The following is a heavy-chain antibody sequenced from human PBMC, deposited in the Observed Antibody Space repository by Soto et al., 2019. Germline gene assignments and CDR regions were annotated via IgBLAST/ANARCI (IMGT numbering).Heavy chain of an antibody. Sequence: SETLSLTCAVSGGSISSGGYSWSWIRQPPGKGLEWIGYIYYSGSTNYNPSLKSRVTISVDTSKNQFSLKLSSVTAADTAVYYCAARITTTFDIWGQGTMVTVSS. J-gene: IGHJ3*02. CDR2: IYYSGST. V-gene: IGHV4-61*08. CDR1: GGSISSGGYS. CDR3: AARITTTFDI. D-gene: IGHD3-3*01.